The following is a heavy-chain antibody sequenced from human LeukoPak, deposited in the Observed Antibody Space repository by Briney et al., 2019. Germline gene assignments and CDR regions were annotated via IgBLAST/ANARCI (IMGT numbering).Heavy chain of an antibody. CDR1: GGSISSYY. CDR3: ARDKIRGWEYNWFDP. CDR2: IYDSGST. Sequence: SETLSLTCTVSGGSISSYYWNWIRQPPGKGLEWIGYIYDSGSTNYNPSLKSRVTISVDTSKNQFFLILNSVTAADTAMYYCARDKIRGWEYNWFDPWGRGTLVTVSS. D-gene: IGHD3-10*01. J-gene: IGHJ5*02. V-gene: IGHV4-59*12.